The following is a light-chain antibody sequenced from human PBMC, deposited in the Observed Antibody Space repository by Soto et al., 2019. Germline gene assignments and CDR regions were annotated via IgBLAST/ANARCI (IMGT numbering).Light chain of an antibody. J-gene: IGKJ1*01. CDR1: ESISNW. Sequence: IQLTQSPTTLPASVGDRVTLTCRASESISNWLASYQQRPGTAPKLLIYHASILETAVPSRLGGNGSGTTFTLTISSMQPGDFANYYCQQYRTYSFGQGSRVEIK. CDR3: QQYRTYS. CDR2: HAS. V-gene: IGKV1-5*01.